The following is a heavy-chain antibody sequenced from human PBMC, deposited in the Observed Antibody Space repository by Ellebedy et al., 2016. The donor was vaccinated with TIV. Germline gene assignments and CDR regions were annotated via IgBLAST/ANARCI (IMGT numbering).Heavy chain of an antibody. CDR3: ARGRPWRIAAAGSSSMDV. D-gene: IGHD6-13*01. J-gene: IGHJ6*02. CDR2: ISGGGSTT. Sequence: GESLKISCAASGFTFSSYAMSWVRQAPGKGLEWVSAISGGGSTTYYADSVKGRFTISRDNAKNSLYLQMNSLRAEDTAVYYCARGRPWRIAAAGSSSMDVWGQGTTVTVSS. V-gene: IGHV3-23*01. CDR1: GFTFSSYA.